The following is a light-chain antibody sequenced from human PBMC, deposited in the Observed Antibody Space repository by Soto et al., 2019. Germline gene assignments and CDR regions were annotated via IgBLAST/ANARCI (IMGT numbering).Light chain of an antibody. CDR2: GAS. CDR3: QQYGSSPPRYT. V-gene: IGKV3-20*01. CDR1: QSVSNNY. J-gene: IGKJ2*01. Sequence: EIVLTQSPGTLSLSPGERATLSCRASQSVSNNYLAWYQQKPGQAPRILIYGASSRATGIPDRFSGSGSGTDFTLTISRLEPEDFAVYDCQQYGSSPPRYTFGQGTKLEIK.